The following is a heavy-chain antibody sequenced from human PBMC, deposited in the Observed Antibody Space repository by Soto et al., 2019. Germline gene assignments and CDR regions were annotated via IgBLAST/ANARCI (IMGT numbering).Heavy chain of an antibody. J-gene: IGHJ5*02. CDR1: GGSFSGYY. V-gene: IGHV4-34*01. D-gene: IGHD2-2*01. Sequence: LSLTCVVYGGSFSGYYWSWIRQSPGKGLEWIGGINHRGSTNYNPSLESRVTISVDTSKNQFSLKLPSVTAADTAMYYCARDGFCTSTTCRVGNWFDPWGQGTLVTVSS. CDR3: ARDGFCTSTTCRVGNWFDP. CDR2: INHRGST.